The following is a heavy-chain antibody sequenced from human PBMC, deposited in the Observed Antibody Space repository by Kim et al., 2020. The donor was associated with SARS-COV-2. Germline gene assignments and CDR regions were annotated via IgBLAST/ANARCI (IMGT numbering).Heavy chain of an antibody. CDR2: IYYSGST. Sequence: SETLSLTCTVSGDSISSYYWSWIRQPPGKGLEWIGYIYYSGSTNYNPSLKSRVTISVDTSKNQFSLKLSSVTAADTAVYYCAKYYYYGMDVWGQGTTVTVSS. CDR3: AKYYYYGMDV. J-gene: IGHJ6*02. V-gene: IGHV4-59*01. CDR1: GDSISSYY.